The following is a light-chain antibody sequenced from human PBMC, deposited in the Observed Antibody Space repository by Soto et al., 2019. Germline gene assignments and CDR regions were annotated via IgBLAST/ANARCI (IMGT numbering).Light chain of an antibody. CDR2: GAS. Sequence: EVVLTQSPCTLSYTPGERATLSCRASQSVSSSYLAWYQQKPGQAPRLLIYGASSRATGIPDRFSGSGSGTDFTLTISRLEPEDFAVYYCQQYGRSPRTVGQGTKVDIK. V-gene: IGKV3-20*01. CDR1: QSVSSSY. J-gene: IGKJ1*01. CDR3: QQYGRSPRT.